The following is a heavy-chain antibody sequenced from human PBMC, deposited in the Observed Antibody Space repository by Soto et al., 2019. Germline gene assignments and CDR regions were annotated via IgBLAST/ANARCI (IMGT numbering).Heavy chain of an antibody. V-gene: IGHV3-33*01. CDR3: ARDSDDVLRYFDWLFRGAYDAFDI. J-gene: IGHJ3*02. Sequence: GGSLRLSCAASGFTFSSYGMHWVRQAPGKGLEWVAVIWYDGSNKYYADSVKGRFTISRDNSKNTLYLQMNSLRAEDTAVYYCARDSDDVLRYFDWLFRGAYDAFDIWGQGTMVTVSS. CDR2: IWYDGSNK. D-gene: IGHD3-9*01. CDR1: GFTFSSYG.